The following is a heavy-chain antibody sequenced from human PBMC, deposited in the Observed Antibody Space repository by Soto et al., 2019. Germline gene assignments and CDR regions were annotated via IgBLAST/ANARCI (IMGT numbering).Heavy chain of an antibody. Sequence: SETLSLTCSVSGGSINSSSYFWGWVRQPPGKGLEWIGSIYYSGSTYYNPSLRSRVTIPVDTSKNQFSLKLSSVTAADTAVFYCARHYSSGSRNWFDPWGQGTLVTVSS. CDR2: IYYSGST. CDR1: GGSINSSSYF. CDR3: ARHYSSGSRNWFDP. V-gene: IGHV4-39*01. J-gene: IGHJ5*02. D-gene: IGHD6-19*01.